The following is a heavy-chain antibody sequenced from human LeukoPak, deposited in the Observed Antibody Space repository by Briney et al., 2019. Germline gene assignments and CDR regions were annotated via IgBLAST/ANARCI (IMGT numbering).Heavy chain of an antibody. Sequence: PGGCLRLSCAASGFTFSSYSMNWVRQAPGKGLEWVSSMNSSSSYIYYADSVKGRFTISRDNAKNSLYLQMNSLRAEDTAVYYCAREKSDDSSGYSQRPFDYWGQGTLVSVSS. D-gene: IGHD3-22*01. CDR3: AREKSDDSSGYSQRPFDY. CDR1: GFTFSSYS. J-gene: IGHJ4*02. V-gene: IGHV3-21*01. CDR2: MNSSSSYI.